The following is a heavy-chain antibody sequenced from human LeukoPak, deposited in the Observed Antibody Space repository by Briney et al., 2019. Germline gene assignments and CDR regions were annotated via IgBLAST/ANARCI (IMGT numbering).Heavy chain of an antibody. J-gene: IGHJ4*02. CDR2: ISAYNGNT. CDR1: GYTFTTYG. D-gene: IGHD2-2*01. Sequence: GASVKVSCKASGYTFTTYGISWVRQAPGQGLEWMGWISAYNGNTNYAQKLQGRVTMTTDTSTNIAYMELRSLRSDDTAVYYCARDYSSSWTLGYWGQGTLVTVSS. CDR3: ARDYSSSWTLGY. V-gene: IGHV1-18*01.